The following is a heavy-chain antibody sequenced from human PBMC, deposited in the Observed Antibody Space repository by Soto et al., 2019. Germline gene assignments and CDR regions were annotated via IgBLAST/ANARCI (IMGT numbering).Heavy chain of an antibody. Sequence: PGGSLRLSCAASGFSFSNYAMNWVRQAPGKGLEWASVISGSGGSESYADSVQGRFTISRNNSNNTLYLQMNSLRAEDTAIYSCVREASGWYSRGSFDFWGRGTMVTVSS. CDR3: VREASGWYSRGSFDF. J-gene: IGHJ3*01. D-gene: IGHD6-19*01. CDR1: GFSFSNYA. CDR2: ISGSGGSE. V-gene: IGHV3-23*01.